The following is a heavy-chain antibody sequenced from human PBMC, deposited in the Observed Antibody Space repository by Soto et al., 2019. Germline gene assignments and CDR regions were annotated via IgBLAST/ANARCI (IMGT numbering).Heavy chain of an antibody. J-gene: IGHJ4*02. CDR1: GFTFSSYA. CDR2: ISGSGGST. V-gene: IGHV3-23*01. CDR3: AKGLYYGSGSYLPPPYYFDY. D-gene: IGHD3-10*01. Sequence: GSLRLSCAASGFTFSSYAMSWVRQAPGKGLEWVSAISGSGGSTYYADSVKGRFTISRDNSKNTLYLQMNSLRAEGTAVYYCAKGLYYGSGSYLPPPYYFDYWGQGTLVTVSS.